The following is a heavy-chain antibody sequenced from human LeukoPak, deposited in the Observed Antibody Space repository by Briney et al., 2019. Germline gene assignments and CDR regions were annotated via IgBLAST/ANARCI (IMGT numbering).Heavy chain of an antibody. J-gene: IGHJ3*02. CDR1: GYTFTSYD. D-gene: IGHD2-15*01. V-gene: IGHV1-8*01. CDR3: AAPQRYCSGGSCYSSDDAFDI. Sequence: ASGKVSCKASGYTFTSYDINWVRQATGQGLEWMGWMNPNSGNTGYAQKFQGRVTMTRNTSISTAYMELSSLRSEDTAVYYCAAPQRYCSGGSCYSSDDAFDIWGQGTMVTVSS. CDR2: MNPNSGNT.